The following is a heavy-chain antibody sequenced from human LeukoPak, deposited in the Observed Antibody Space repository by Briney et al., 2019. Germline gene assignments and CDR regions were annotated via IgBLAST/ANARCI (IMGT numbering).Heavy chain of an antibody. V-gene: IGHV1-46*01. CDR1: GYTFTSYY. J-gene: IGHJ6*02. CDR3: ARDGPVSEQQLSPTSYYGMDV. CDR2: INPSGGST. D-gene: IGHD6-13*01. Sequence: APVKVSCKASGYTFTSYYMHWVRQAPGQGLEWMGMINPSGGSTSYAQKFQGRVTMTRDTSTSTVYMELSSLRSEDTAVYYCARDGPVSEQQLSPTSYYGMDVWGQGTTVTVSS.